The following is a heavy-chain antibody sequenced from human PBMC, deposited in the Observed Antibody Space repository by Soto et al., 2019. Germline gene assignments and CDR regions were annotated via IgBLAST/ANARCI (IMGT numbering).Heavy chain of an antibody. J-gene: IGHJ4*02. V-gene: IGHV6-1*01. CDR1: GDSVSSNSAA. CDR2: TYYRSKWYN. CDR3: ARDVPSGYSSGWWPGVLDY. D-gene: IGHD6-19*01. Sequence: SQTLSLTCAISGDSVSSNSAAWNWIRQSPSRGLEWLGRTYYRSKWYNDYAVSVKSRITINPVTSKNQFSLQLNSLTPEDTAVDYCARDVPSGYSSGWWPGVLDYWGQGTLVTVSS.